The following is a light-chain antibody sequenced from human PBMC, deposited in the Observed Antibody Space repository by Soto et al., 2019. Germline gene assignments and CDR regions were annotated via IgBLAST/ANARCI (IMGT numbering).Light chain of an antibody. CDR3: QSYDSSLFWV. CDR2: GNS. Sequence: QSALTQPPSVSGAPGQRATISCTGSSSNIGAGYDVHWYQQLPGTAPKLLIYGNSNRPSGVPDRFSGSKSGTSASLAITGLQAEDEADYYCQSYDSSLFWVFGGGTKLTVL. J-gene: IGLJ3*02. CDR1: SSNIGAGYD. V-gene: IGLV1-40*01.